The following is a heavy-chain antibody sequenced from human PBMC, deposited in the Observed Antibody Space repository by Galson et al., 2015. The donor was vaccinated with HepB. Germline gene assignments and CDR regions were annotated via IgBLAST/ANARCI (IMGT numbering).Heavy chain of an antibody. J-gene: IGHJ6*02. Sequence: HWVRQAPGKGLEWVAVVWFDGTNMYYADSVQGRFAISSDNSKNTLYLQMSGLRVEDTAVYYCARGGPNYDILTGLRLYFYYGMDVWGQGTTVTVSS. V-gene: IGHV3-33*01. D-gene: IGHD3-9*01. CDR3: ARGGPNYDILTGLRLYFYYGMDV. CDR2: VWFDGTNM.